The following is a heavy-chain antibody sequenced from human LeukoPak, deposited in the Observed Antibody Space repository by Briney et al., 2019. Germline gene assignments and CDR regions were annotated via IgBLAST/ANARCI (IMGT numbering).Heavy chain of an antibody. CDR2: IYCSGST. CDR1: GGSISSSCYY. Sequence: MSSETLSLTCTVSGGSISSSCYYWGWLRQPPGKGLEWVGSIYCSGSTYYNPSLKSSVTIYVATSKHQFSLKLSSVTAADTAVYYCARQVGYCSSTSCYADKVDYWGQGTLVTVSS. J-gene: IGHJ4*02. CDR3: ARQVGYCSSTSCYADKVDY. V-gene: IGHV4-39*01. D-gene: IGHD2-2*01.